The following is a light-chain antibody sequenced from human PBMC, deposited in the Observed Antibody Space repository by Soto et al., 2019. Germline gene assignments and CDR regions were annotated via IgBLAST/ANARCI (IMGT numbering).Light chain of an antibody. CDR2: DVF. V-gene: IGKV3-11*01. CDR3: QQRRNWPWLT. J-gene: IGKJ4*01. Sequence: EIVLTQSPATLSLSPGERATLSCRASQSVNNYLAWYQQKPGQAPRLVIYDVFNRATGTPARFSGSGSGTDFTLTISRLEPEDFGVYYCQQRRNWPWLTFGGGTRLEI. CDR1: QSVNNY.